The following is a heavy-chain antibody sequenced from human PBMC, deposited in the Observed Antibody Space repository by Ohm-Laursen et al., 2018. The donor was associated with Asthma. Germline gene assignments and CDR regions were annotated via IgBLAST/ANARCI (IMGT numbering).Heavy chain of an antibody. CDR3: VRHRAYSFDF. CDR1: GASVSNDNW. Sequence: SETLSLTWTVSGASVSNDNWWSWVRQPPGKGLEWIGEIYHSGFTNYRPSLQSRVAMFVDKSENRFSMRLTAVNAADTAVYYCVRHRAYSFDFWGQGIMVTVSS. D-gene: IGHD2-21*01. J-gene: IGHJ4*02. V-gene: IGHV4-4*02. CDR2: IYHSGFT.